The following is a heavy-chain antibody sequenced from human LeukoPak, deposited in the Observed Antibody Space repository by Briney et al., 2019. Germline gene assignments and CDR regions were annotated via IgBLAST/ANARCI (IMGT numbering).Heavy chain of an antibody. D-gene: IGHD2-21*02. CDR1: GFTFSNYG. Sequence: PGGSLTLSCPLSGFTFSNYGMHWVRQPPGKGLEWVAIIWYDGNNKYYADSLEGRFTISRDNSKNMLYLQMNSLKVEDTAVYYCASGLVTGVYDFWGQGTLVTVSS. CDR3: ASGLVTGVYDF. J-gene: IGHJ4*02. V-gene: IGHV3-33*01. CDR2: IWYDGNNK.